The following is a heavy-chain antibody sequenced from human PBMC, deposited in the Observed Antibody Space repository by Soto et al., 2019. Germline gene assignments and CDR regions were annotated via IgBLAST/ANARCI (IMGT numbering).Heavy chain of an antibody. CDR3: AREGPLGPADGDSSRG. CDR1: GGSFSGYY. D-gene: IGHD6-13*01. J-gene: IGHJ4*02. Sequence: QVQLQQWGAGLLKPSETLSLTCAVYGGSFSGYYWSWIRQPPGKGLEWIGEINHSGSTNYNPSLKSRVTISVDTSKNQFSLKLSSVTAADTAVYYCAREGPLGPADGDSSRGWGQGTLVTVSS. V-gene: IGHV4-34*01. CDR2: INHSGST.